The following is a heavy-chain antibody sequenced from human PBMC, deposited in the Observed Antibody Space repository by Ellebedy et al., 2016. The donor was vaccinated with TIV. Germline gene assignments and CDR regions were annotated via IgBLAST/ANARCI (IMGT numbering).Heavy chain of an antibody. V-gene: IGHV4-59*01. Sequence: MPSETLSLTCTVSGGSISTYYWHWIRQPPGKGLEWFGFIHYSGATSYNPSLKSRVTISVDTSKNQLSLKLSSVTAADTAVYYCAREWSAFDFWGQGTLVTVSS. D-gene: IGHD2-8*01. J-gene: IGHJ4*02. CDR1: GGSISTYY. CDR2: IHYSGAT. CDR3: AREWSAFDF.